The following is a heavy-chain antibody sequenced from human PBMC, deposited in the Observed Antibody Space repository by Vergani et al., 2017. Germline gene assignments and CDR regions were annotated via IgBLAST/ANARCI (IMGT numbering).Heavy chain of an antibody. CDR3: ARGRATRSRYFDY. CDR1: GGSFSGYY. D-gene: IGHD2-2*01. CDR2: INHSGST. Sequence: QVQLQQWGAGLLKPSETLSLTCAVYGGSFSGYYWSWIRQPPGKGLEWIGEINHSGSTNYNPSLTGRVTISVDTSKNQFSLKLSSVTAADTAVYYCARGRATRSRYFDYWGQGTLVTVSS. J-gene: IGHJ4*02. V-gene: IGHV4-34*01.